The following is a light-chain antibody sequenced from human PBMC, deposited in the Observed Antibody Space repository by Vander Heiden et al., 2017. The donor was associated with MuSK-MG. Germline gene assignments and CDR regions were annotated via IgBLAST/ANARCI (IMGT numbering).Light chain of an antibody. CDR1: QSLLHSHGYND. CDR3: MQALQIWK. V-gene: IGKV2-28*01. CDR2: LGS. Sequence: DVVMTQSQLSMPVTPGEPASISCRSSQSLLHSHGYNDLDWYLQKPGQSPQLLIYLGSNRASGVPDRFSGSGSGTDFTLKISRVEAEDVGVYYCMQALQIWKFGQGTKVEIK. J-gene: IGKJ1*01.